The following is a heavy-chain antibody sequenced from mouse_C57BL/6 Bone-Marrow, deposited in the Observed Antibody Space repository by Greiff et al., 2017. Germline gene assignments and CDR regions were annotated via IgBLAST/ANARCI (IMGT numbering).Heavy chain of an antibody. V-gene: IGHV1-26*01. CDR1: GYTFTDSY. J-gene: IGHJ1*03. Sequence: VQLQQSGPELVKPGASVKISCKASGYTFTDSYMNWVKQSHGKSLEWIGDINPNNGGTSYNQKFKGKDTLTVDKSSSTAYMELRSLTSEDSAVYYCARNYGSSYFWYFDVWGTGTTVTVSS. D-gene: IGHD1-1*01. CDR2: INPNNGGT. CDR3: ARNYGSSYFWYFDV.